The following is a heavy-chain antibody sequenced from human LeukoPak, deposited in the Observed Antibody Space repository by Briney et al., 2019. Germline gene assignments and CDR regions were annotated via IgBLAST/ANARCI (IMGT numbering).Heavy chain of an antibody. CDR1: GGSISSGGYY. CDR2: IYYSGST. V-gene: IGHV4-31*03. Sequence: SQTLSLTCTVSGGSISSGGYYWSWIRQHPGKGPEWIGYIYYSGSTYYNPSLKSRVTISVDTSKNRFSLKLSSVTAADTAVYYCASTFSLDAFDIWGQGTMVTVSS. J-gene: IGHJ3*02. CDR3: ASTFSLDAFDI.